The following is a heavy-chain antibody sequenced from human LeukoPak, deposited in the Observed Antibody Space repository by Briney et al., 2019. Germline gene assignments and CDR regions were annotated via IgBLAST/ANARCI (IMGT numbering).Heavy chain of an antibody. D-gene: IGHD5-18*01. V-gene: IGHV3-33*01. CDR1: GSTFSPYG. Sequence: PGGSLRLSCAASGSTFSPYGMHWVRQAPGKGLEWVAVVWSDGNNKYYADSVKGRFTVSRDNSKNTLFLQMNSLRAEDTAVYYCARGPAYSYGPFDYWGQGTLVTVSS. CDR3: ARGPAYSYGPFDY. CDR2: VWSDGNNK. J-gene: IGHJ4*02.